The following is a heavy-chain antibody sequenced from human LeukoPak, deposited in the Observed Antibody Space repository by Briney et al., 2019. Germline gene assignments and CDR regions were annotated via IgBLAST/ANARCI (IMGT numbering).Heavy chain of an antibody. J-gene: IGHJ4*02. Sequence: PGGSLRLSCAASGFTFSSYSMNWVRQSPGKGLEGGSSISSSTSYIFYADSVKGRFTISRDNAKNSLYLQMNSLRAEDTAMYYCARDQGATAATPSNFDFWGQGTLVTVSS. CDR2: ISSSTSYI. CDR1: GFTFSSYS. D-gene: IGHD4/OR15-4a*01. V-gene: IGHV3-21*01. CDR3: ARDQGATAATPSNFDF.